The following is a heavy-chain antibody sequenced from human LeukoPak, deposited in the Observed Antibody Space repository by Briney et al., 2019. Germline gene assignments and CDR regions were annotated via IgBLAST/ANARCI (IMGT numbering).Heavy chain of an antibody. CDR2: ISGSGGST. V-gene: IGHV3-23*01. J-gene: IGHJ4*02. D-gene: IGHD3-22*01. CDR3: AKVSRGSDWYYYDSSGYYYFDY. Sequence: GGSLRLSCVASGFTFSSYAMSWVRQAPGKGLEWVSAISGSGGSTYYADSVKGRFTISRDNSKNTLYLQMNSLRAEDTAVYYCAKVSRGSDWYYYDSSGYYYFDYWGQGTLVTVSS. CDR1: GFTFSSYA.